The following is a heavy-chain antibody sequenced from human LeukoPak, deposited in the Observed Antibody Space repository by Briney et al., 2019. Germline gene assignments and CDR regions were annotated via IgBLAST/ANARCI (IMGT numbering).Heavy chain of an antibody. V-gene: IGHV3-66*01. CDR2: IYSGGST. CDR1: GFTVSSNY. Sequence: GGSLRLSCAASGFTVSSNYMSWVRQAPGKGLEWVSVIYSGGSTYYAVSETGKFPISRENSKNTLYLQMNSRRAEDTAVYYCASLGYCSSTSCYDYYYYGMDVWGQGTTVTVSS. D-gene: IGHD2-2*01. CDR3: ASLGYCSSTSCYDYYYYGMDV. J-gene: IGHJ6*02.